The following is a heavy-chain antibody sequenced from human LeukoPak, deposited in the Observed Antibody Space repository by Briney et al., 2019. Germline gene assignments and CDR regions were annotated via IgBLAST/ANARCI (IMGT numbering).Heavy chain of an antibody. D-gene: IGHD3-16*01. CDR2: ISYDGSNK. Sequence: GGSLRLSCAASGFTFSSYGMHWVRQAPGKGLEWAAVISYDGSNKYYADSVKGRFTISRDNSKNTLYLQMNSLRAEDTAVYYCAKDGGSLGLAAFDIWGQGTMVTVSS. CDR3: AKDGGSLGLAAFDI. V-gene: IGHV3-30*18. CDR1: GFTFSSYG. J-gene: IGHJ3*02.